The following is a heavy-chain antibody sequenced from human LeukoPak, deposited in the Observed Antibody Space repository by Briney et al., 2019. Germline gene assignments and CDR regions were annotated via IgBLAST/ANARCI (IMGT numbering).Heavy chain of an antibody. CDR3: AREDDSSGYYY. D-gene: IGHD3-22*01. CDR1: GFAFSSNW. V-gene: IGHV3-7*01. Sequence: PGGSLRLSCAASGFAFSSNWMSWVRQAPGRGLELVANISPDGSGKYCMDSVKGRCAISRDNARSSLDLQMNSLKAEDTAVYYCAREDDSSGYYYWGQGTLVTVSS. J-gene: IGHJ4*02. CDR2: ISPDGSGK.